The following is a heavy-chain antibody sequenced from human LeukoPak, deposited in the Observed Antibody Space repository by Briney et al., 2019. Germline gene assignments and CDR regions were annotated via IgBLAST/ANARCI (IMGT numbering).Heavy chain of an antibody. Sequence: SETLSLTCSVSGGSISSGDYYWNWIRQPPGKGLEWLGYIYYSGSTYYNPSLMSRVTISVDASKNQFSLKLTSVTAADTAVYYCARAPRGNLRGDCWGQGTLVTVSS. CDR2: IYYSGST. D-gene: IGHD3-10*01. J-gene: IGHJ4*02. V-gene: IGHV4-30-4*01. CDR1: GGSISSGDYY. CDR3: ARAPRGNLRGDC.